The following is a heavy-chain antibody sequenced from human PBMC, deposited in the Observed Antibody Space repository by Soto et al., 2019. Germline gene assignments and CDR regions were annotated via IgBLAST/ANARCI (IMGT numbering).Heavy chain of an antibody. CDR1: GYTLTELS. J-gene: IGHJ4*02. V-gene: IGHV1-24*01. D-gene: IGHD3-10*01. CDR3: ATESPFRLGELLNLSFDY. Sequence: ASVKVSCKVSGYTLTELSMHWVRQAPGKGLEWMGGFDPEDGETIYAQKFQGRVTMTEDTSTDTAYMELSSLRSEDTAVYYCATESPFRLGELLNLSFDYWGQGTLVTVSS. CDR2: FDPEDGET.